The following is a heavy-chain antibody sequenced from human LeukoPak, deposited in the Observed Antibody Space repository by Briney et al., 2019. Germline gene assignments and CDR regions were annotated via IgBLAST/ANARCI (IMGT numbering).Heavy chain of an antibody. CDR2: ISISSSNI. J-gene: IGHJ6*04. Sequence: AGGSLRLSCAASGFRVSGYDLNWIRQAPGKGLEWVAYISISSSNIHYADSVRGRFTISRDNANNSLYLQLSSLRVEDTAVYYCAREYYGVIFSHYLDVWGKGTTVTVSS. CDR3: AREYYGVIFSHYLDV. D-gene: IGHD3-9*01. CDR1: GFRVSGYD. V-gene: IGHV3-11*06.